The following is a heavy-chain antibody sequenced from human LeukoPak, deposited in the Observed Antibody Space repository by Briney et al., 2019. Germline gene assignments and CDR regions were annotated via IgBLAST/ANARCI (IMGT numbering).Heavy chain of an antibody. V-gene: IGHV1-69*05. J-gene: IGHJ6*03. D-gene: IGHD6-6*01. CDR2: IIPIFGTA. Sequence: SVKVSCKASGGTFSCYAISWVRQAPGQGLEWMGGIIPIFGTANYAQKFQGRVTITTDESTSTAYMELSSLRSEDTAVYYCARARDSSSPTLSLYYSYYMDVWGKGTTVTVSS. CDR3: ARARDSSSPTLSLYYSYYMDV. CDR1: GGTFSCYA.